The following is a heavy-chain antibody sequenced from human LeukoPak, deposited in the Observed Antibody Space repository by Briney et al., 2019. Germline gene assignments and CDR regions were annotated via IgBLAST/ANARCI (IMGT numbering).Heavy chain of an antibody. V-gene: IGHV3-23*01. J-gene: IGHJ6*03. Sequence: GGSLRLSCAASGFTFSNYAMNWVRQAPGKGLQWVSSISGSGGNTYYADSVKGRFTISRDNSKNSPYLQMNSLRAEDTAVYYCARVAGLYYYYYYMDVWGKGTTVTVSS. CDR1: GFTFSNYA. CDR2: ISGSGGNT. CDR3: ARVAGLYYYYYYMDV.